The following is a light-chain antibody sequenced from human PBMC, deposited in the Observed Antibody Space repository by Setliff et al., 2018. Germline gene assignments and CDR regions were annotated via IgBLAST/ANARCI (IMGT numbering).Light chain of an antibody. CDR3: ASYTSITTGV. CDR1: SNDVWGHNY. V-gene: IGLV2-14*03. CDR2: DVS. Sequence: QSALTQPPSASGSPGQSVTISCTGTSNDVWGHNYVSWYQQHPGKVPQLIIYDVSIRPSGVSDRFSAHKSGNTASLSISGLQIEDEGYYYCASYTSITTGVFGTGTKVTV. J-gene: IGLJ1*01.